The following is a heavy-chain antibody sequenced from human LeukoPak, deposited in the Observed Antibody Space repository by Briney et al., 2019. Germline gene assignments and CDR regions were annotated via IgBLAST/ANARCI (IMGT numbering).Heavy chain of an antibody. D-gene: IGHD6-19*01. CDR2: ISWNSGST. Sequence: GGSLRLSCAASGFTFDDYAMHWVRQAPGKGLEWVSGISWNSGSTGYADSVKGRFTISRDNAKNSLYLQMNSLRAEDTALYYCAKDVSVRTSVAGNGGFDYWGQGTLVTVSS. J-gene: IGHJ4*02. CDR1: GFTFDDYA. V-gene: IGHV3-9*01. CDR3: AKDVSVRTSVAGNGGFDY.